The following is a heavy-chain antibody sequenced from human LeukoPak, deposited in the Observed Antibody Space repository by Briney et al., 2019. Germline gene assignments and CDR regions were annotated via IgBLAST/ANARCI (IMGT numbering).Heavy chain of an antibody. V-gene: IGHV3-23*01. CDR2: ISPRGDIT. D-gene: IGHD3-16*01. CDR1: EFSFRSHG. Sequence: QTGGSLRLSCAASEFSFRSHGMNWVRQAPGKGLEWVSGISPRGDITYYKDSVRGRFTISRDNFKNTVSLQLNSLRAEDTAMYYCAKDDDWGRFNHWGQGTLVTVSS. CDR3: AKDDDWGRFNH. J-gene: IGHJ1*01.